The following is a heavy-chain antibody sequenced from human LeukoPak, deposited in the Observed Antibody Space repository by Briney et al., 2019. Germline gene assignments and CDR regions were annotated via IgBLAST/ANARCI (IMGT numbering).Heavy chain of an antibody. J-gene: IGHJ5*02. CDR1: GYTFTSYD. Sequence: ASVKVSCKASGYTFTSYDINWVRQATGQGLEWMGWMNPNSGNTGYAQKFQGRVTITRNTSISTAYMELSSLRSEDTAVYYCARSSSSFPNWFDPWGQGTQVTVSS. CDR2: MNPNSGNT. D-gene: IGHD6-13*01. CDR3: ARSSSSFPNWFDP. V-gene: IGHV1-8*03.